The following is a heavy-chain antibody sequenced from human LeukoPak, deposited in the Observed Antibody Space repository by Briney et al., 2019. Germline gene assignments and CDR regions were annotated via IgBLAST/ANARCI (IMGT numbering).Heavy chain of an antibody. J-gene: IGHJ4*02. Sequence: GGSLRLSCAASGFTFSSYAMSCVRQAPGKGLEWVSYISNSGSYTNYPDSVKGRFTISRDNAKNSLYLQMNSLRDEDTAVYYCARARGAGPGGHFDYWGQGTLVTVSS. V-gene: IGHV3-11*05. CDR3: ARARGAGPGGHFDY. CDR1: GFTFSSYA. CDR2: ISNSGSYT. D-gene: IGHD6-19*01.